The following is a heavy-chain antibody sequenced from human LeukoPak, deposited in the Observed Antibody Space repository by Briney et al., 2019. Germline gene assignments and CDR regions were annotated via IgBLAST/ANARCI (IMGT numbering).Heavy chain of an antibody. V-gene: IGHV4-38-2*02. CDR1: GYSISSGCN. Sequence: SSETLSLTCTVSGYSISSGCNWGWIWQPPGKGLEWIGTIYHTGSTYYNSSLKSRVTISVDTSNNQFSLRLSSATAADTAVYYCARDHPSPHNHDSSPFQHWGQGTLVTVSS. D-gene: IGHD3-22*01. J-gene: IGHJ1*01. CDR2: IYHTGST. CDR3: ARDHPSPHNHDSSPFQH.